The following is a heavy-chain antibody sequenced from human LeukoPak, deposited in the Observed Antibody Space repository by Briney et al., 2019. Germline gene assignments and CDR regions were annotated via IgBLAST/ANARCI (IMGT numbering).Heavy chain of an antibody. D-gene: IGHD3-22*01. CDR1: GGTFSSYA. CDR2: IIPIFGTA. J-gene: IGHJ4*02. Sequence: ASVKVSCKASGGTFSSYAISWVRQAPGQGLEWMGGIIPIFGTANYAQKFQGRVTITADKSTSTAYMELSSLRSEDTAVYYCASSRDSSGYSWGQGTLVTVSS. V-gene: IGHV1-69*06. CDR3: ASSRDSSGYS.